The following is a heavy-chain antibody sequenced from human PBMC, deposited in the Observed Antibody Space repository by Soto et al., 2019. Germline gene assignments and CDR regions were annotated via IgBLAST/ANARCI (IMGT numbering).Heavy chain of an antibody. CDR2: ISGYNGNT. CDR3: AREGPAPYYYYGMDV. J-gene: IGHJ6*02. Sequence: QVQLVQSGGEVKKPGASVKVSCKTSGYSFTTYGISWVRQAPGQGLEWMGWISGYNGNTHYAQKFQGRVFMTTDTSTSTAYMELRSLRSDDTAVYYCAREGPAPYYYYGMDVWGQGTTVTVSS. V-gene: IGHV1-18*01. CDR1: GYSFTTYG.